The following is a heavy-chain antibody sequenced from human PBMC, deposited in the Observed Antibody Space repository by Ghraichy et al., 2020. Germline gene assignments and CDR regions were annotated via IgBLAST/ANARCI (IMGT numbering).Heavy chain of an antibody. CDR2: IIPILGIA. J-gene: IGHJ5*02. CDR3: AGGVYCSGGSCRDDEYNWFDP. CDR1: GGTFSSYA. D-gene: IGHD2-15*01. Sequence: SVKVSCKASGGTFSSYAISWVRQAPGQGLEWMGRIIPILGIANYAQKFQGRVTITADKSTSTAYMELSSLRSEDTAVYYCAGGVYCSGGSCRDDEYNWFDPWGQGTLVTVSS. V-gene: IGHV1-69*04.